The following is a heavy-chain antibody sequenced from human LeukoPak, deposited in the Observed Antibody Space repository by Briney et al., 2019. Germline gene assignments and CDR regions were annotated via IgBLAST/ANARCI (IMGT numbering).Heavy chain of an antibody. CDR1: GFTFSSYS. Sequence: GGSLRLSCAASGFTFSSYSMNWVRQAPGKGLEWVSSISSSSYIYYADSVKGRFTISRDNAKNSLYLQMNSLRAEDTAVYYCATDSGSTARPEYFQHWGQGTLVTVSS. D-gene: IGHD1-14*01. V-gene: IGHV3-21*01. J-gene: IGHJ1*01. CDR2: ISSSSYI. CDR3: ATDSGSTARPEYFQH.